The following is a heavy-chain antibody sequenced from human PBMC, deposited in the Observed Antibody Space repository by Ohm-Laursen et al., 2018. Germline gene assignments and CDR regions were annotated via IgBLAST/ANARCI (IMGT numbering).Heavy chain of an antibody. CDR3: ARGFWSGFY. CDR2: INLDGSEK. J-gene: IGHJ4*02. CDR1: GFTLRTYW. Sequence: SLRLSCAASGFTLRTYWMSWVRQAPGKGLEWVANINLDGSEKYYVDSVKGRFTISRDNAKNSLYLQMNSLRAEDTAVYYCARGFWSGFYWGQGTLVTVSS. V-gene: IGHV3-7*01. D-gene: IGHD3-3*01.